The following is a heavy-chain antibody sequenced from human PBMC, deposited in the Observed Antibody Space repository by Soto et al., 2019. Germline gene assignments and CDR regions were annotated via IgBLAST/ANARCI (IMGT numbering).Heavy chain of an antibody. V-gene: IGHV3-53*01. D-gene: IGHD2-15*01. Sequence: EVQLVESGGGLIQPGGSLRLSCAASGFTVSYFYMNWVRQAPGKGRGWVSVIYGGDSTYYADSVKGRFTTSRDSAKNTVYLQMNSLRAEDTAVYYCARVDSVDYYYGMDVWGQGTTVTVSS. CDR3: ARVDSVDYYYGMDV. CDR2: IYGGDST. CDR1: GFTVSYFY. J-gene: IGHJ6*02.